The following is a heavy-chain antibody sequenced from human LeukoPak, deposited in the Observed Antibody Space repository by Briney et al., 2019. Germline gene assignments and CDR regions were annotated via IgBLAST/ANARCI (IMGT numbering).Heavy chain of an antibody. CDR1: GGTFSSYA. D-gene: IGHD3-16*01. CDR2: IIPIFGTA. Sequence: SVKVSCKASGGTFSSYAISWVRQAPGQGLEWMGGIIPIFGTANYAQKFQGRVTITADESTSTAYMELSSLRSEDTAVYYCARDGTYRTFGGAQDNWFDPWGQGTLVTVS. CDR3: ARDGTYRTFGGAQDNWFDP. J-gene: IGHJ5*02. V-gene: IGHV1-69*13.